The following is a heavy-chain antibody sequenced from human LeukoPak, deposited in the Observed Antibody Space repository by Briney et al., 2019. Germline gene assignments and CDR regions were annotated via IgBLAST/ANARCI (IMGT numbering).Heavy chain of an antibody. D-gene: IGHD3-10*01. Sequence: GGSLRLSCAASGFTFSSYAMHWVRQAPGKGLEWVAVISYDGSNKYYADSVKGRFTISRDNSKNTLYLQMNSLRAEDTAVYYCARTVYGSGSYTVDYWGQGTLVTVSS. J-gene: IGHJ4*02. V-gene: IGHV3-30-3*01. CDR3: ARTVYGSGSYTVDY. CDR2: ISYDGSNK. CDR1: GFTFSSYA.